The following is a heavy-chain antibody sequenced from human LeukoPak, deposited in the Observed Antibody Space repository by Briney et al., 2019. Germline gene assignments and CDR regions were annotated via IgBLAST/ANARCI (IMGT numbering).Heavy chain of an antibody. CDR2: IYYSGST. V-gene: IGHV4-59*01. Sequence: SETLSLTCTVSGGSISSYYWSWIRQPPGKGLEWIGYIYYSGSTNYNPSLKSRVTISVDTSKNQFSLKLSSVTAADTAVYYCARVNWYSSGWYTTIGKYYYYGMDVWGQGTTVTVSS. CDR3: ARVNWYSSGWYTTIGKYYYYGMDV. J-gene: IGHJ6*02. CDR1: GGSISSYY. D-gene: IGHD6-19*01.